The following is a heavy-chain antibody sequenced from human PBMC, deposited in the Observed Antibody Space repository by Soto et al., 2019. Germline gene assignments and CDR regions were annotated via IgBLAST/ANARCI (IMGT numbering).Heavy chain of an antibody. Sequence: QITLNESGPTPVKPRQTLTLTCTFSGFSLTTSGVGVGWIRQSPGKAPEGLALIYWDDDKRYSPSLKSRLTTTKDTSKHQLVLTMTDLDPADTATYYCAHRVLRTVFGLVTTTATYFDFWGQGTPVAVSS. J-gene: IGHJ4*02. CDR2: IYWDDDK. D-gene: IGHD3-3*01. V-gene: IGHV2-5*02. CDR3: AHRVLRTVFGLVTTTATYFDF. CDR1: GFSLTTSGVG.